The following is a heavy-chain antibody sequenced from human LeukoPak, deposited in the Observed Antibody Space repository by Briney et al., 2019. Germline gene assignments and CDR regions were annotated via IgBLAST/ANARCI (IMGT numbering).Heavy chain of an antibody. CDR3: ARTIFSGAPGFDY. CDR2: IYHSGST. J-gene: IGHJ4*02. CDR1: GGSISSSNW. V-gene: IGHV4-4*02. Sequence: KPSGTLSLTCAVSGGSISSSNWWSWVRPPPGKGLEWIGEIYHSGSTNYNPSLKSRVTISGDKSKNQFSLKLSSVTAADTAVYYCARTIFSGAPGFDYWGQGTLVTVSS. D-gene: IGHD2-8*02.